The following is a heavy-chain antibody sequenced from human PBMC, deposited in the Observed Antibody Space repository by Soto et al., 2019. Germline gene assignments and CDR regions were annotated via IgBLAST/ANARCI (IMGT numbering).Heavy chain of an antibody. D-gene: IGHD2-2*01. CDR2: IIPIFGTA. J-gene: IGHJ6*02. V-gene: IGHV1-69*12. CDR3: ARDHRYCISTSCYAFYYYYGMDV. Sequence: QVQLVQSGAEVKKPGSSVKVSCKASGGTFSSYAISWVRQAPGQGLEWMGGIIPIFGTANYAQKFQGRVTITAEESTSTAYMELSSLRSEDTAVYYCARDHRYCISTSCYAFYYYYGMDVWGQGTTVTVSS. CDR1: GGTFSSYA.